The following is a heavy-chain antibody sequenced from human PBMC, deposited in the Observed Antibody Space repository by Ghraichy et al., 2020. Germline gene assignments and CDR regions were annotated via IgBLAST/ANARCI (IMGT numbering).Heavy chain of an antibody. D-gene: IGHD3-10*01. CDR2: IIPIFGTA. V-gene: IGHV1-69*13. CDR3: ARDRSGFGELLAYYYYGMDV. J-gene: IGHJ6*02. CDR1: GGTFSSYA. Sequence: SVKVSCKASGGTFSSYAISWVRQAPGQGLEWMGGIIPIFGTANYAQKFQGRVTITADESTSTAYMELSSLRSEDTAMYYCARDRSGFGELLAYYYYGMDVWGQGTTVTVSS.